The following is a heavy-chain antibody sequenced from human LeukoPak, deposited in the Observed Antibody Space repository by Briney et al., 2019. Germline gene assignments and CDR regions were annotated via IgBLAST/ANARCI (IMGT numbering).Heavy chain of an antibody. J-gene: IGHJ5*02. CDR2: ISSSSSYI. V-gene: IGHV3-21*04. CDR1: GFTFSSYS. CDR3: ARGRGIAAAHNWFDP. D-gene: IGHD6-13*01. Sequence: GGSLRLSCAASGFTFSSYSMNWVRQAPGKGLEWVSSISSSSSYIYYADSVKGRFTISRDNAKNSLYLQMNSLRAEDTALYYCARGRGIAAAHNWFDPWGQGTLVTVSS.